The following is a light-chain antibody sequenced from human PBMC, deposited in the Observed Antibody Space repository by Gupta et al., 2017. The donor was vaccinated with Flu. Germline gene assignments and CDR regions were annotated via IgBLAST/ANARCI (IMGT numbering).Light chain of an antibody. CDR1: SIDVGGYNF. Sequence: VTISCTGTSIDVGGYNFVSWNHKHPGKPHNLMIYEVSNRPAGVSNRFSGSKSGNTASLTISVLQTEAGADYYCGSYTSSSTLVFGGGSKLTVL. J-gene: IGLJ3*02. CDR3: GSYTSSSTLV. V-gene: IGLV2-14*01. CDR2: EVS.